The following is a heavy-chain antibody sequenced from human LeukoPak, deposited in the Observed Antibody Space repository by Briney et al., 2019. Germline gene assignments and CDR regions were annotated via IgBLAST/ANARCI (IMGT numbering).Heavy chain of an antibody. J-gene: IGHJ4*02. CDR1: GGSISGHY. D-gene: IGHD2-21*02. CDR2: IYYSGAT. V-gene: IGHV4-30-4*01. Sequence: SETLSLTCTVSGGSISGHYWSWIRQPPGKGLEWIGYIYYSGATYYNPSLKSRVSISLDTSKNQFSLKLSSVTAADTAVYYCASGEEVTAVFDHWGQGTLVTVSS. CDR3: ASGEEVTAVFDH.